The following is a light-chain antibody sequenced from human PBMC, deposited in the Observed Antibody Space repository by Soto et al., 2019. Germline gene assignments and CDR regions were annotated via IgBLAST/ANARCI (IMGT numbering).Light chain of an antibody. Sequence: DTQLTQSPSTLSASVGDRVTITCRASQSISGWLAWYQQKPGKAPTLLISDSSTLESGVPSRFSGSGSGTEFTLSISSLQPDDFATYFCQQYNDYWTFGQGTRVSIK. CDR3: QQYNDYWT. J-gene: IGKJ1*01. CDR2: DSS. V-gene: IGKV1-5*01. CDR1: QSISGW.